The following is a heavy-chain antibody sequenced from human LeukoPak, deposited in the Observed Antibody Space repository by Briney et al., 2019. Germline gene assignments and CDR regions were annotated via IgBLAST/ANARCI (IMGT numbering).Heavy chain of an antibody. CDR3: AKCGGGDCYPGGAFDV. J-gene: IGHJ3*01. CDR1: GFTFSDYP. V-gene: IGHV3-11*03. D-gene: IGHD2-21*02. Sequence: GGSLRLPCAASGFTFSDYPMNWVRQAPGKGLEWVSYISSSSSYTNYADSVKGRFTISRDNSKNTLYLQMNSLRAEDTAVYYCAKCGGGDCYPGGAFDVWGQGTMVTVSS. CDR2: ISSSSSYT.